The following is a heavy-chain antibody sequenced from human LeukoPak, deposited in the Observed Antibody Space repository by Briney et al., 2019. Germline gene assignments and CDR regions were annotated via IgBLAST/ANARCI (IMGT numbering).Heavy chain of an antibody. V-gene: IGHV1-69*13. J-gene: IGHJ6*03. Sequence: SVKVSCKASGGTFSSYAISWVRQAPGQGLEWMGGIIPIFGTANYAQKFQGRVTITADESTSTAYMELSSLRSEDTAVYYCAVGTGYCSGGSCLGNYYYMDVWGKGTTVTVSS. CDR1: GGTFSSYA. CDR2: IIPIFGTA. CDR3: AVGTGYCSGGSCLGNYYYMDV. D-gene: IGHD2-15*01.